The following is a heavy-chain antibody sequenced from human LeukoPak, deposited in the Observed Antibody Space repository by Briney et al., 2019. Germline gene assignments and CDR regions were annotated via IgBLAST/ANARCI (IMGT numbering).Heavy chain of an antibody. CDR3: ARESSSGYYLAY. D-gene: IGHD3-22*01. J-gene: IGHJ4*02. V-gene: IGHV1-2*02. Sequence: ASVKVSCKASGYTFTGYYMHWVRQAPGQGLEWMGWINPNSGGTNYVQKFQGRVTMTRDTSISTAYMELSRLRSDDTAVYYCARESSSGYYLAYWGQGTLVTVSS. CDR2: INPNSGGT. CDR1: GYTFTGYY.